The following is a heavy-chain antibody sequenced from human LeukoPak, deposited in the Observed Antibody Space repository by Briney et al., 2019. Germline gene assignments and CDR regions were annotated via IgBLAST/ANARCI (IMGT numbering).Heavy chain of an antibody. CDR1: GFTFSSYE. CDR2: ISSRGSII. Sequence: TGGSLRLSCAASGFTFSSYEMNWVRQAAGKGLEWVSYISSRGSIIHYADSVKGRFTVSRDNAKNSLYLQLNSLRAEDTAVYYCARAVDPHYYDSSGFDYWGQGTLVTVSS. V-gene: IGHV3-48*03. D-gene: IGHD3-22*01. J-gene: IGHJ4*02. CDR3: ARAVDPHYYDSSGFDY.